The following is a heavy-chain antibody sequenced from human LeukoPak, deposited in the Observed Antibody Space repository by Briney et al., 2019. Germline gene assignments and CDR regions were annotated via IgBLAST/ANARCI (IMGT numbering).Heavy chain of an antibody. CDR3: AKDPPYQPHAKYFDY. CDR2: ISGSGDNT. Sequence: PGGSLRLSCAASGFTFSSYAMSWVRQAPGKGLEWVSGISGSGDNTYYADSVKGRFTISRDNSKNTLYVQMNSLRAEDTAVYYCAKDPPYQPHAKYFDYWGQGTLDTVSS. D-gene: IGHD2-2*01. V-gene: IGHV3-23*01. J-gene: IGHJ4*02. CDR1: GFTFSSYA.